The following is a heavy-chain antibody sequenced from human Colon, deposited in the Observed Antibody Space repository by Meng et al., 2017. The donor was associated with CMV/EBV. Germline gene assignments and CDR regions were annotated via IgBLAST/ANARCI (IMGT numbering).Heavy chain of an antibody. V-gene: IGHV4-4*02. Sequence: TCTVSGASITSSKWWRWVRQSPGKGLEWIGEIFHRGKTNYNPSLESRVTISVDKSENRFSLKLTSVTAADTAVYYCASQDSEVYGLGFWGQGTLAPSPQ. J-gene: IGHJ4*02. CDR2: IFHRGKT. CDR3: ASQDSEVYGLGF. D-gene: IGHD2-8*01. CDR1: GASITSSKW.